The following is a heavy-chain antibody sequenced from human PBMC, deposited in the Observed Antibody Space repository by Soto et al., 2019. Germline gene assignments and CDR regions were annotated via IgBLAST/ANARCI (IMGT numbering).Heavy chain of an antibody. CDR1: GGSFSGYY. CDR3: ARGGGYSSPA. V-gene: IGHV4-34*01. J-gene: IGHJ4*02. D-gene: IGHD6-13*01. Sequence: SETLSLTCAVYGGSFSGYYLSWIRQPPGKGLEWIGEINHSGSTNYNPSLKSRVTISVDTSKNQFSLKLSSVTAADTAVYYCARGGGYSSPAWGQGTLVTVSS. CDR2: INHSGST.